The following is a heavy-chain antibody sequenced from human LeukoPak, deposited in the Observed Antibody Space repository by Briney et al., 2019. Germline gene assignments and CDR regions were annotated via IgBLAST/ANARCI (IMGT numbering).Heavy chain of an antibody. D-gene: IGHD6-13*01. CDR2: IYYSGST. J-gene: IGHJ4*02. CDR3: ARVNRIAAAGHYFDY. CDR1: GGSISSYY. Sequence: SETLSLTCTVSGGSISSYYWSWIRQPPGKGLEWIGYIYYSGSTYYNPSLKSRVTISVDTSKNQFSLKLSSVTAADTAVYYCARVNRIAAAGHYFDYWGQGTLVTVSS. V-gene: IGHV4-59*12.